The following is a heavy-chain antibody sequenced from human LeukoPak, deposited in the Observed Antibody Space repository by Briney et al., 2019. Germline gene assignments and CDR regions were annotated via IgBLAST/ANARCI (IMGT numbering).Heavy chain of an antibody. CDR2: IYYSGST. V-gene: IGHV4-59*01. J-gene: IGHJ6*02. D-gene: IGHD4-17*01. CDR1: GGSISSFY. Sequence: SETLSLTCTVSGGSISSFYWSWIRQPPGKGLEWIGYIYYSGSTNYNPSLKSRVTISVDTSKNQFSLKLSSVTAADTAVYYCATIDYGDPRLGMDVWGQGTTVTVSS. CDR3: ATIDYGDPRLGMDV.